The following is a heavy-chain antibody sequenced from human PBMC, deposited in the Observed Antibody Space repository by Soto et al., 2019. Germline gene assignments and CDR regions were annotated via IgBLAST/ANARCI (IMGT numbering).Heavy chain of an antibody. J-gene: IGHJ4*02. CDR2: IIPIFGIA. V-gene: IGHV1-69*10. CDR1: GGTFSSYA. CDR3: ARVIYCGGDCYFYYFDY. Sequence: ASVKVSCKASGGTFSSYAISWVRQAPGQGLEWMGGIIPIFGIANYAQKFQGRVTITADKSTSTAYMELSSLRSEDTAVYYCARVIYCGGDCYFYYFDYWGQGTLVTVSS. D-gene: IGHD2-21*02.